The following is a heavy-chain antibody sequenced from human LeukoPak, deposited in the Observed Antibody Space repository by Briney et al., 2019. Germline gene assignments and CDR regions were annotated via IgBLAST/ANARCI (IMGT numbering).Heavy chain of an antibody. CDR2: ISYDGFNK. CDR3: AKDLVNDYDSSGYFDY. D-gene: IGHD3-22*01. V-gene: IGHV3-30*18. CDR1: GFTFSSYA. Sequence: GRSLRLSCAASGFTFSSYAMHWVRQAPGKGLGWVAVISYDGFNKYYADSVKGRFTISRDNSRNMLYMRMHSLRAEDTAVYYCAKDLVNDYDSSGYFDYWGQGTLVTVSS. J-gene: IGHJ4*02.